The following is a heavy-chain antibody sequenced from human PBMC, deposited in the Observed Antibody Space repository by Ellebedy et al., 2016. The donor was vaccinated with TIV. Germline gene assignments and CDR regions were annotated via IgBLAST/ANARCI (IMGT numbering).Heavy chain of an antibody. Sequence: PGGSLRLSCAVSGLAFTIYVMNWVRQAPGKGMEWVGRMTTRNGCWETDYAAPVKVRFAISRDDSTNTLYLQMNSLKTEDTAVYYCTTEVCSYGCYPGNYWGQGTLVTVSS. CDR2: MTTRNGCWET. J-gene: IGHJ4*02. CDR3: TTEVCSYGCYPGNY. CDR1: GLAFTIYV. V-gene: IGHV3-15*07. D-gene: IGHD2-2*01.